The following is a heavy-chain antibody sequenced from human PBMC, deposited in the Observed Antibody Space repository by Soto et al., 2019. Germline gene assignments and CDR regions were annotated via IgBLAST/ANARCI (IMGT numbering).Heavy chain of an antibody. CDR1: GFSFSPYI. D-gene: IGHD3-22*01. CDR2: ITSSSTYI. Sequence: EVQLVESGGGLVQPGGSLRLSCSASGFSFSPYILNWVGQAPGKGLEWVSSITSSSTYIYYADSVRGRFTISRDNAKNLLSLQMNSLRAEDSAVYYCATGGDSSGFQSYSYYGMDVWGQGPTVTVSS. V-gene: IGHV3-21*01. CDR3: ATGGDSSGFQSYSYYGMDV. J-gene: IGHJ6*02.